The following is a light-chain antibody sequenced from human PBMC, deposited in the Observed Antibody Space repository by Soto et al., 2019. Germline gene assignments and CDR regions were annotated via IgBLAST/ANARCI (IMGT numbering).Light chain of an antibody. CDR2: NDN. CDR1: SSNIGAGYD. V-gene: IGLV1-40*01. J-gene: IGLJ1*01. CDR3: QSYDHRLNGPV. Sequence: QSVLTQPPSVSGAPGQRVSISCTGSSSNIGAGYDAHWYQQLPGKVPRLLIYNDNNRPSGVPDRFSGSKSGTSASLAITGIQHEAEANYYCQSYDHRLNGPVFGPGTKVTVL.